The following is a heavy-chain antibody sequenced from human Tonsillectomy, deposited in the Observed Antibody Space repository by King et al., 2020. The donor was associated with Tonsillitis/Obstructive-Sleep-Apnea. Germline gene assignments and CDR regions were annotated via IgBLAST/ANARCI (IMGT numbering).Heavy chain of an antibody. V-gene: IGHV3-23*04. CDR1: GFTFNSYA. Sequence: VQLVESGGGLVQPGESLRLSCAASGFTFNSYALTWVRQAPGKGLEWVSSISASGVGTHYADSVKGRFTISRDDSKNTLFLQMNSLRADDTAVYYCAKTNGGVAGSGPAAWGQGTLVTVAS. D-gene: IGHD2-15*01. CDR2: ISASGVGT. J-gene: IGHJ4*02. CDR3: AKTNGGVAGSGPAA.